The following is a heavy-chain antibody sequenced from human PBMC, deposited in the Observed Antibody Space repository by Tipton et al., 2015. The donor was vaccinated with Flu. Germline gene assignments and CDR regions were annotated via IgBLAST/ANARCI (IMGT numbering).Heavy chain of an antibody. D-gene: IGHD3-22*01. Sequence: TLSLTCTVSGYSISSGYYWGWIRQPPGKGREWIGSMYHSGSTYYHPSIKSRVTISVDTSKNQFSLKLSSGTAADTAVYYCARELVTMIVVPWRLYYFDYWGERAPVTVSS. J-gene: IGHJ4*02. V-gene: IGHV4-38-2*02. CDR2: MYHSGST. CDR3: ARELVTMIVVPWRLYYFDY. CDR1: GYSISSGYY.